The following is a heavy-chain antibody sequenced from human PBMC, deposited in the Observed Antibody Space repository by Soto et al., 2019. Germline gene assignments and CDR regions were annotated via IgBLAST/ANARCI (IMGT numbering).Heavy chain of an antibody. CDR2: IYYSGST. Sequence: QVQLQESGPGLVKPSQTLSLTCTVSGGSISSGDYYWSWIRQPPGKGLEWIGYIYYSGSTYYNPSIKSRVTISVDTSKNQFSLKLSSVTAADTAVYYCAREVRTIFGVVNYGMDVWGQGTTVTVSS. D-gene: IGHD3-3*01. CDR1: GGSISSGDYY. V-gene: IGHV4-30-4*01. J-gene: IGHJ6*02. CDR3: AREVRTIFGVVNYGMDV.